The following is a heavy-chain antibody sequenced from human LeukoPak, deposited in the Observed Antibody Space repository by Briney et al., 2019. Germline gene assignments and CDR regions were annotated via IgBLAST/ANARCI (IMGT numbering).Heavy chain of an antibody. Sequence: GGSLRLSCAASGFTFSSYAMSWVRQAPGKGLEWVSAISGSGGSTYYADSVKGRFTISRDNSKNTLYLQMNSLRAEDTAVYYCARTRWSFTGPGPFDYWGQGTLVTVSS. V-gene: IGHV3-23*01. D-gene: IGHD4-23*01. J-gene: IGHJ4*02. CDR3: ARTRWSFTGPGPFDY. CDR1: GFTFSSYA. CDR2: ISGSGGST.